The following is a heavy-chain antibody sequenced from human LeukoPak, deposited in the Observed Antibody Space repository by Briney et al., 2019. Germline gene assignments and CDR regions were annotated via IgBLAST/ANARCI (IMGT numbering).Heavy chain of an antibody. J-gene: IGHJ4*02. D-gene: IGHD3-9*01. CDR3: ARDPTHYLRYGYFDY. CDR2: INNDGSYI. CDR1: GFIFSNSA. V-gene: IGHV3-21*01. Sequence: GGSLRLSCAASGFIFSNSAMNWVRQASGKGLEWVSPINNDGSYIYYAGSVKGRFTISRDNAKNSLYLRLNSLRVEDTAVYYCARDPTHYLRYGYFDYWGQGTLVTVSS.